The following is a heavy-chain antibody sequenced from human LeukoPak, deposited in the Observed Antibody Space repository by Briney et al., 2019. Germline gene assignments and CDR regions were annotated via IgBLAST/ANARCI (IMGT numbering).Heavy chain of an antibody. CDR2: ISSSSSYI. D-gene: IGHD2-2*01. J-gene: IGHJ3*02. CDR3: AGGRAVPATTRDDI. Sequence: NPGGSLRLSCAASGFTFSSYSMNWVRQAPGKGLEWVSSISSSSSYIYYADSVKGRFTISRDNAKNSLYLQMNSLRAEDTAVYYCAGGRAVPATTRDDIWGQGTMVTVSS. CDR1: GFTFSSYS. V-gene: IGHV3-21*01.